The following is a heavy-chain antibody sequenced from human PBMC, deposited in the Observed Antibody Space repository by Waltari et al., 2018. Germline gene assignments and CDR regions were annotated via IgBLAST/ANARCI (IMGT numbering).Heavy chain of an antibody. Sequence: QVQLVQSGAEVKKPGSSVKVSCKASGGTFSSYAISWVRQAPGQGLEWMGRIIPIFGKANYEQKFQGRVTITADKSTSTAYMELSSLRSEDTAVYYCARSRAVAVHFDYWGQGTLVTVSS. CDR2: IIPIFGKA. CDR1: GGTFSSYA. J-gene: IGHJ4*02. CDR3: ARSRAVAVHFDY. V-gene: IGHV1-69*02. D-gene: IGHD6-19*01.